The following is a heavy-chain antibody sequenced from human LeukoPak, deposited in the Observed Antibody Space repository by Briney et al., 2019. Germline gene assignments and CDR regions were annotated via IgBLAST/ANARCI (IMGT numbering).Heavy chain of an antibody. CDR3: ARRICRNNWFDP. Sequence: SETLSLTCTVSGGSISGYYWSWIRQPPGKGLEWIGEINHSGSTNYNPSLKSRVTISVDTSKNQFSLKLSSVTAADTAVYYCARRICRNNWFDPWGQGTLVTVSS. CDR2: INHSGST. J-gene: IGHJ5*02. CDR1: GGSISGYY. V-gene: IGHV4-34*01.